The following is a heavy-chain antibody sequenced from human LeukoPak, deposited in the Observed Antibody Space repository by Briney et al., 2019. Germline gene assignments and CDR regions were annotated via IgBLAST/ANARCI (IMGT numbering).Heavy chain of an antibody. CDR1: GGTFSSYA. J-gene: IGHJ4*02. D-gene: IGHD3-10*01. CDR2: IIPILGIA. V-gene: IGHV1-69*04. Sequence: SVKVSCKASGGTFSSYAISWVRQAPGQGLEWMGRIIPILGIANYAQKFQGRVTITADKSTSTAYMELSSLRSEDTAVYYCARGYYGSGSYLDYWGQGTLVTVSS. CDR3: ARGYYGSGSYLDY.